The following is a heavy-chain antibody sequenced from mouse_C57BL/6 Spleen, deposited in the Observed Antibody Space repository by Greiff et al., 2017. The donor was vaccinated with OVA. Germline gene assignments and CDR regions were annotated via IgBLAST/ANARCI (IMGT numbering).Heavy chain of an antibody. CDR2: ISSGGDYI. J-gene: IGHJ2*01. V-gene: IGHV5-9-1*02. CDR1: GFPFSSYA. CDR3: TRVMVREYYFDY. Sequence: EVKVLESGEGLVKPGGSLKLSCAASGFPFSSYAMSWVRQTPEKRLEWVAYISSGGDYIYYADTVKGRFTISRDNARNTLYLQMSSLKSEDTAMYYCTRVMVREYYFDYWGQGTTLTVSS. D-gene: IGHD2-2*01.